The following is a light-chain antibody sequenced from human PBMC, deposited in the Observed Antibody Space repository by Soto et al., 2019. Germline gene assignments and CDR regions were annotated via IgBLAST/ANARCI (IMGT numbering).Light chain of an antibody. CDR3: QQYGTSPPVYA. Sequence: EIVLTQSPGTLSLSPGERATLSCRTSQSVSNTYLAWYQQNPGQAPRLLIYGASSRAAGIPDRFSGGGSGTDFTLTISRLEPEDFAVYYCQQYGTSPPVYAFGQGTKLEIK. CDR1: QSVSNTY. J-gene: IGKJ2*01. V-gene: IGKV3-20*01. CDR2: GAS.